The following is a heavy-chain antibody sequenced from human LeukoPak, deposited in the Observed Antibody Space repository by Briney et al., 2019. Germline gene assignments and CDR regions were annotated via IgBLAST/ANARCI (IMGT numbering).Heavy chain of an antibody. CDR2: IYYSGST. V-gene: IGHV4-39*01. J-gene: IGHJ4*02. Sequence: SETLSLTCTVSGGSISSSTYYWGWICQPPRKGLEWIGTIYYSGSTYYNPSLRSRVTISVDTSKNHFSLKLNSVTAADTAVYYCARHGSDFWIEYWGQGTLVTVSS. D-gene: IGHD3-3*01. CDR3: ARHGSDFWIEY. CDR1: GGSISSSTYY.